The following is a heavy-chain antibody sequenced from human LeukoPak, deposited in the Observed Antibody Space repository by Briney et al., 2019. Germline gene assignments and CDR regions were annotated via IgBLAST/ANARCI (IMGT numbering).Heavy chain of an antibody. D-gene: IGHD3-22*01. J-gene: IGHJ3*02. Sequence: SQTLSLTCAVYGGSFCGYYWSWIRQPPGKGLEWIGEINHSGSTNYNPSLKSRVTISVDTSKNQFSLKLSSGTAADTAVYYSARGWLAFDIWGQGTMVTVSS. CDR2: INHSGST. CDR3: ARGWLAFDI. CDR1: GGSFCGYY. V-gene: IGHV4-34*01.